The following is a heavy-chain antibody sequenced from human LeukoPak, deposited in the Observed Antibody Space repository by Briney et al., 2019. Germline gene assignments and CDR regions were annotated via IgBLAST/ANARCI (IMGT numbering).Heavy chain of an antibody. J-gene: IGHJ4*02. CDR2: ISWNSGSI. CDR3: ARYSGYLPYFDY. Sequence: GGSLRLSCAASGFTFDDYAMHWVRQAPGKGLEWVSGISWNSGSIGYADSVKGRFTISRDNAKNSLYLQMNSLRAEDTAVYYCARYSGYLPYFDYWGLGTLVTVSS. CDR1: GFTFDDYA. V-gene: IGHV3-9*01. D-gene: IGHD5-12*01.